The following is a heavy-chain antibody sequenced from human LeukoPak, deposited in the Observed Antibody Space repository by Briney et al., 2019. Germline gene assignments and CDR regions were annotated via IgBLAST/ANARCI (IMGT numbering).Heavy chain of an antibody. D-gene: IGHD3-10*01. V-gene: IGHV3-23*01. Sequence: GGSLRLSCVASGFTFSTYGMSWVRQAPGKGLEWVSAISGSGGSTYYADSVKGRFTISRDNSKNTLYLQMNSLRAEDTAVYYCAKDNSRYYGSGSYPDYWGQGTLVTVSS. CDR3: AKDNSRYYGSGSYPDY. CDR2: ISGSGGST. J-gene: IGHJ4*02. CDR1: GFTFSTYG.